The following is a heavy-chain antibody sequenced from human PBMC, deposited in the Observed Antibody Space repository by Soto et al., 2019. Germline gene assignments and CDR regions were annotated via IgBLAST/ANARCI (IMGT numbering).Heavy chain of an antibody. CDR1: GYTFTSYG. Sequence: ASVKVSCKASGYTFTSYGISWVRQAPGQGVERMGWISPYNGKTNYAQKFQGRVTMTTDKSTSTAYMELSSLRSEDTAVYYCARCSTSCYAAEYFQHWGQGTLVTVSS. CDR2: ISPYNGKT. J-gene: IGHJ1*01. CDR3: ARCSTSCYAAEYFQH. V-gene: IGHV1-18*01. D-gene: IGHD2-2*01.